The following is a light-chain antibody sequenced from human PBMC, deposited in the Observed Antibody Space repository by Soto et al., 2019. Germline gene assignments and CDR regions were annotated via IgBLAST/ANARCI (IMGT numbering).Light chain of an antibody. J-gene: IGKJ5*01. CDR2: DAS. CDR3: QQYKSYTFT. V-gene: IGKV1-5*01. Sequence: DIQMTQSPSTLSASGGDRVTITCRDSQSFXSWFLWFQQKPGKAPKVLXDDASSWESGVPSRCSGSGSGTEFTLTISSLQPDDFATYYCQQYKSYTFTFGQGTRLEIK. CDR1: QSFXSW.